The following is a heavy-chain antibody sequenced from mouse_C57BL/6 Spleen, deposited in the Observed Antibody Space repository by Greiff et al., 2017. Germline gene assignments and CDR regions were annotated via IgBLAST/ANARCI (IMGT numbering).Heavy chain of an antibody. V-gene: IGHV5-6*02. CDR2: ISSGGSYT. J-gene: IGHJ1*03. D-gene: IGHD1-1*01. CDR3: ARRGDGSSYDWYFDV. CDR1: GFTFSSYG. Sequence: DVMLVESGGDLVKPGGSLKLSCAASGFTFSSYGMSWVRQTPDKRLEWVATISSGGSYTYYPDSVKGRFTISRDNAKNTLYLQMSSLKSEDTAMYYCARRGDGSSYDWYFDVWGTGTTVTVSS.